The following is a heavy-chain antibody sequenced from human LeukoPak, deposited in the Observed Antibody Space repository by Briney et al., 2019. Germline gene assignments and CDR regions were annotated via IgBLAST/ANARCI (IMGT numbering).Heavy chain of an antibody. V-gene: IGHV3-7*01. D-gene: IGHD3-22*01. J-gene: IGHJ4*02. CDR2: IKEDGSKT. CDR3: APQTMILVL. CDR1: GFTFNTHW. Sequence: RGSLRLSCVASGFTFNTHWVSWVRQAPGKGLEWVANIKEDGSKTDYVDSVKGRFTISRDNAKNSVFLQMNSLRAEDTAVYYCAPQTMILVLGGQGTLVTVSS.